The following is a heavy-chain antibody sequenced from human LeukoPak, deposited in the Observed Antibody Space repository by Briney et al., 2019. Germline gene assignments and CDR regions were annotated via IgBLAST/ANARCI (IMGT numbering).Heavy chain of an antibody. V-gene: IGHV3-23*01. CDR3: AKGLWGYGGSWYFDY. Sequence: GGSLRLSCAASGFTFSSYAMSWVRQAPGKGLEWVSAISGSGGSTYYADSVKGGFTISRDNSKNTLYLQMNSLRAEDTAVYYCAKGLWGYGGSWYFDYWGQGTLVTVSS. D-gene: IGHD4-23*01. CDR2: ISGSGGST. CDR1: GFTFSSYA. J-gene: IGHJ4*02.